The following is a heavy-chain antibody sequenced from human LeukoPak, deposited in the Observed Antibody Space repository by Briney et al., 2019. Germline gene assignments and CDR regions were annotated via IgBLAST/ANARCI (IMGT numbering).Heavy chain of an antibody. CDR2: FYYSGST. J-gene: IGHJ4*02. D-gene: IGHD3-10*01. CDR1: GGSISCSSYY. V-gene: IGHV4-39*01. Sequence: SETLSLTCTVSGGSISCSSYYWGWIRQPPGKGLEWIGSFYYSGSTYYNPSLKSRVTISVDTSKNQFSLKLSSVTVADTAVYYCARRADYGSGSYYDYWGQGTLATVSS. CDR3: ARRADYGSGSYYDY.